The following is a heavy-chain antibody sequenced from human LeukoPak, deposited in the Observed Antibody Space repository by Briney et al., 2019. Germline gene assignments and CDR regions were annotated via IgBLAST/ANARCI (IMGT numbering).Heavy chain of an antibody. V-gene: IGHV3-30*18. Sequence: GGSLRLSCAASGFTFSSYGMHWVRQAPGKGLEWVAVIPYDGSNKYYAGSVKGRFTISRDNSKNTLYLQMNSLRAEDTAVYYCAKDETYYYDSSGYRWGQGTLVTVSS. J-gene: IGHJ4*02. CDR2: IPYDGSNK. D-gene: IGHD3-22*01. CDR1: GFTFSSYG. CDR3: AKDETYYYDSSGYR.